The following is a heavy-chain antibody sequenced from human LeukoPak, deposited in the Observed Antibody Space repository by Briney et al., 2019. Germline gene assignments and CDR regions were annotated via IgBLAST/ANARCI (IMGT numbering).Heavy chain of an antibody. Sequence: SETLSLTCTLSGDSISSGGYYWSWIRQHPGKGLEWIGYIYYSGSTYYNPSLKSRVTISVDTSKNQFSLKLSSVTAADTAVYYCARQYCGGDCYSGSPDFDPWGQGTLVTVSS. J-gene: IGHJ5*02. CDR3: ARQYCGGDCYSGSPDFDP. CDR2: IYYSGST. CDR1: GDSISSGGYY. D-gene: IGHD2-21*02. V-gene: IGHV4-31*03.